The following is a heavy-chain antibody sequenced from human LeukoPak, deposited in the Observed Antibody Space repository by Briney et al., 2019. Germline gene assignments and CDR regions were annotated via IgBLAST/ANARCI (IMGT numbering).Heavy chain of an antibody. J-gene: IGHJ6*03. Sequence: PGGSLRLSCAASGFTFSDHYMDWVRQASGKGLEWVGRIRSKANSYATAYAASVKGRFTISRDDSKNTAYLQMNSLKTEDTAVYYCTTTVTTDIYYYYYMDVWGKGTTVTVSS. CDR2: IRSKANSYAT. CDR3: TTTVTTDIYYYYYMDV. CDR1: GFTFSDHY. V-gene: IGHV3-73*01. D-gene: IGHD4-11*01.